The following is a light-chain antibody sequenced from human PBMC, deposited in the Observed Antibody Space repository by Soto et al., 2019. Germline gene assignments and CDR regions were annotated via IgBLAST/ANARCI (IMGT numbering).Light chain of an antibody. CDR1: QGISSY. V-gene: IGKV1-9*01. CDR3: QQLNSYPPYT. CDR2: AAS. Sequence: IQLTQSPSSLSASVGDRVTITCRASQGISSYLAWYQQKPGKAPKLLIYAASTLQSGVPSRFSGSGSGTDFPLTISRLHPEDFATYYCQQLNSYPPYTFGQGTKLEIK. J-gene: IGKJ2*01.